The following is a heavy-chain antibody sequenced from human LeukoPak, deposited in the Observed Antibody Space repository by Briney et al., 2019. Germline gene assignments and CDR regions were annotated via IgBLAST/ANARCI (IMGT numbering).Heavy chain of an antibody. CDR1: GFTFSSYA. Sequence: GGSLRLSCAASGFTFSSYAMSWVRQAPGKGLEWVPAISGSGGSTYYADSVKGRFTISRDNSKNTLYLQMNSLRAEDTAVYYCARGPYYYDSSGYQGYWGQGTLVTVSS. D-gene: IGHD3-22*01. J-gene: IGHJ4*02. V-gene: IGHV3-23*01. CDR2: ISGSGGST. CDR3: ARGPYYYDSSGYQGY.